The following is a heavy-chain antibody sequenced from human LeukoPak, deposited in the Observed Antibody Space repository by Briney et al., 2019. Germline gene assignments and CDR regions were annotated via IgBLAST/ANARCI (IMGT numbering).Heavy chain of an antibody. CDR1: AFTFGSYW. J-gene: IGHJ4*02. CDR2: INHSGST. V-gene: IGHV4-34*08. Sequence: PGGSLRLSCAASAFTFGSYWMTWVRQAPGKGLEWIGEINHSGSTNYNPSLKSRVTISVDTSKNQFSLKLSSVTAADTAVYYCADSRHSSGWYDYWGQGTLVTVSS. D-gene: IGHD6-19*01. CDR3: ADSRHSSGWYDY.